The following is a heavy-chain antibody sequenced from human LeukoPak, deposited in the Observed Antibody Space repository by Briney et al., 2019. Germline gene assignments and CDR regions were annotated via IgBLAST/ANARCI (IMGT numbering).Heavy chain of an antibody. Sequence: SETLSLTCTVSGGFISSFYCSWIRQPPGKGLEWIGYIYYSGTTNYNPSLKSRVTISSDTSKNQFSLRLSSVTAVDTAVYYCARGTVDKVIEHWGQGNLVNVSS. D-gene: IGHD5-12*01. CDR2: IYYSGTT. V-gene: IGHV4-59*08. CDR1: GGFISSFY. J-gene: IGHJ4*02. CDR3: ARGTVDKVIEH.